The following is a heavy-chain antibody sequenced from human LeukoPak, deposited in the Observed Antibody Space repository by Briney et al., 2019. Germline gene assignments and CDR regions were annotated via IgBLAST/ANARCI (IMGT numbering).Heavy chain of an antibody. V-gene: IGHV4-34*01. CDR2: INHSGST. CDR3: ARVRRTAAAGHYYGMDV. J-gene: IGHJ6*04. Sequence: SETLSLTCAVYGGSFSGYYWSWIRQPPGKGLEWIGEINHSGSTNYNPSLKSRVTISVDTSKNQFSLKLSSVTAADTAVYYCARVRRTAAAGHYYGMDVWGKGTTVTVSS. CDR1: GGSFSGYY. D-gene: IGHD6-13*01.